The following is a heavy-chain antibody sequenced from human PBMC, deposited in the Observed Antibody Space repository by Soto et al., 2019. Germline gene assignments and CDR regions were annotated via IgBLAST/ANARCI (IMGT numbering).Heavy chain of an antibody. Sequence: GGSLRLSCAASGFTFSSYGMHWVRQAPGKGLEWVAVISYDGSNKYYADSVKGRFTISRDNSKNTLYLQMNSLRAEDTAVYYCAKEHQPTDFWSGYYYYYYMDVWGKGTTVTVSS. CDR3: AKEHQPTDFWSGYYYYYYMDV. CDR2: ISYDGSNK. D-gene: IGHD3-3*01. V-gene: IGHV3-30*18. CDR1: GFTFSSYG. J-gene: IGHJ6*03.